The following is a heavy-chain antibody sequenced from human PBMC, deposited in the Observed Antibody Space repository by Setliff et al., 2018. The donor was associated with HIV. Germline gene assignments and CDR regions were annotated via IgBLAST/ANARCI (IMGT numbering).Heavy chain of an antibody. CDR3: ARVYDSSGYSLSIPGY. D-gene: IGHD3-22*01. CDR1: GFTFSTYE. V-gene: IGHV3-48*03. J-gene: IGHJ4*01. Sequence: GGSLRLSCAASGFTFSTYEMNWVRQAPGKGPEWVSYISSSGSTIYYADSVKGRFTISRDNAKNSLYLQMNSLRAEDTAVYYCARVYDSSGYSLSIPGYWGQGTLVTVSS. CDR2: ISSSGSTI.